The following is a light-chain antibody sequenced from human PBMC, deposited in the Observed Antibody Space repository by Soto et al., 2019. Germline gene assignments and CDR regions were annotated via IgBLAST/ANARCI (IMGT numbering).Light chain of an antibody. CDR2: GAS. V-gene: IGKV3-15*01. Sequence: EIVMTQSPATLSVSPGERVTLSCRASQSVRSNLAWYQQKPGQAPRLLIYGASTRATGLPARFSGSGSGTDFTLTISSLQPEDFATYSCQQARSFPITFGQGTRLEIK. CDR1: QSVRSN. CDR3: QQARSFPIT. J-gene: IGKJ5*01.